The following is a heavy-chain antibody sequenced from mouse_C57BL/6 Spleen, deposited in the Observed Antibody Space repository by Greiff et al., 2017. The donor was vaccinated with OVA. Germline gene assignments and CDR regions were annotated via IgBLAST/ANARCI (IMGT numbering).Heavy chain of an antibody. CDR1: GYAFSSSW. Sequence: VKLQESGPELVKPGASVKISCKASGYAFSSSWMNWVKQRPGKGLEWIGRIYPGDGDTNYNGKFKGKATLTADKSSSTAYMQLSSLTSEDSAVYFCARSYYYGFAYWGQGTLVTVSA. V-gene: IGHV1-82*01. CDR3: ARSYYYGFAY. J-gene: IGHJ3*01. D-gene: IGHD1-1*01. CDR2: IYPGDGDT.